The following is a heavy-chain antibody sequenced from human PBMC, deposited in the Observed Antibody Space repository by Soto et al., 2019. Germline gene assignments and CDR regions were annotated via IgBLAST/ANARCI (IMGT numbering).Heavy chain of an antibody. V-gene: IGHV3-33*01. Sequence: QVQLVESGGGVVQPGRSLRLSCAAFGFTFSSCVMHWVRQAPGKGLEWVASIWHDGSSEYYGASVKGRFTISRDNSKSTLYLQMNSLRGEDTAVYYCASELGFGSESAGFNYWGQGTLVTVSS. J-gene: IGHJ4*02. CDR1: GFTFSSCV. CDR3: ASELGFGSESAGFNY. D-gene: IGHD3-10*01. CDR2: IWHDGSSE.